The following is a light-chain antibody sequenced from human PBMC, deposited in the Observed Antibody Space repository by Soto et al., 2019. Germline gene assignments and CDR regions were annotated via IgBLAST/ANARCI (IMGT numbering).Light chain of an antibody. V-gene: IGLV2-8*01. CDR3: TSYAAGKNVV. CDR2: EVT. Sequence: QSVLTQPPSASGSPGQSVTISCTGTSSDVGNYNYVSWYQQHPGKAPKLMIYEVTKRTSGVPERFSGSKSGNTASLTVSGLQAEDEAEYYCTSYAAGKNVVFGGGTKLTVL. J-gene: IGLJ2*01. CDR1: SSDVGNYNY.